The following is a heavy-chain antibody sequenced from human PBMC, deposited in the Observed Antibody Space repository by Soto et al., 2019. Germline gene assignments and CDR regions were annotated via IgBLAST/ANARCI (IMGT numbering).Heavy chain of an antibody. CDR2: LDRSSTYI. CDR3: ARLPGSCTSSSCHSYMDV. V-gene: IGHV3-21*01. D-gene: IGHD2-2*01. Sequence: GGSLSLSCVDAAFADSGGTMNRIRQVAGKALGWVSSLDRSSTYIHYTDTVRGRFTVSRDNAKNSMCLQMNSLRAEDTAVYYCARLPGSCTSSSCHSYMDVWVKGTTVTVSS. J-gene: IGHJ6*03. CDR1: AFADSGGT.